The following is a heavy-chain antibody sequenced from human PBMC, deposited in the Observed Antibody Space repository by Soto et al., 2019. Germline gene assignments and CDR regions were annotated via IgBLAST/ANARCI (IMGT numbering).Heavy chain of an antibody. D-gene: IGHD1-26*01. CDR1: GYSFTSYW. V-gene: IGHV5-51*01. Sequence: GESLKISCKGSGYSFTSYWIGWVRQMPGKGLEWMGIIYPGDSDTRYSPSFQGQVTISADKSISTAYLQWSSLKASDTAMYYCERMGADWCSYYSSYSTGMDFWGQGTTVTVSS. CDR2: IYPGDSDT. CDR3: ERMGADWCSYYSSYSTGMDF. J-gene: IGHJ6*02.